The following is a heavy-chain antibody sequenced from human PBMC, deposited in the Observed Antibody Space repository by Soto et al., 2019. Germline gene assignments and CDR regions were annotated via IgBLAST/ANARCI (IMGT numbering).Heavy chain of an antibody. CDR1: GGTFRSYA. CDR2: IIPMFDTT. V-gene: IGHV1-69*01. J-gene: IGHJ6*02. D-gene: IGHD2-15*01. CDR3: ARMVVVVAGKYCYYAMDV. Sequence: QVQLEQSGAEVRKPGSSVKVSCKASGGTFRSYAINWVRQAPGQGLEWMGGIIPMFDTTDYAQRFQGRVRITADESTRTEYMELTSLRSEDTAVYYCARMVVVVAGKYCYYAMDVWGQGTTVTVAS.